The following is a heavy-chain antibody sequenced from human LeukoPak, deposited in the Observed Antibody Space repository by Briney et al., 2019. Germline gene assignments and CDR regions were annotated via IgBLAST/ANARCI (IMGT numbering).Heavy chain of an antibody. J-gene: IGHJ4*02. V-gene: IGHV1-2*02. Sequence: ASVKVSCKASGYTFTSYGISWVRQAPGQGLAWMGWINPNSGGTNYAQKFQGRVTMTRDTSISTAYMRRSRLRSDDTAVDYCARDPGIAAAGTNFDYWGQGTLVTVSS. CDR3: ARDPGIAAAGTNFDY. CDR2: INPNSGGT. D-gene: IGHD6-13*01. CDR1: GYTFTSYG.